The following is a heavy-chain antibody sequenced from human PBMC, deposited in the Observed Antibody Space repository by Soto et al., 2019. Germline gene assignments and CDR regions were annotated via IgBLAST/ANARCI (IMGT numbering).Heavy chain of an antibody. V-gene: IGHV3-23*01. D-gene: IGHD1-26*01. CDR2: ISGSGGST. CDR1: GFTFSSYA. J-gene: IGHJ4*02. Sequence: VQLLESGGGLVQPGGSLRLSCAASGFTFSSYAMSWVRQAPGKGLEWVSAISGSGGSTYYADSVKGRFTISRDNSKNTLYLQMNSLRAEDAAVYFCARYSGSYPSYYFDYWGQGTLVTVSS. CDR3: ARYSGSYPSYYFDY.